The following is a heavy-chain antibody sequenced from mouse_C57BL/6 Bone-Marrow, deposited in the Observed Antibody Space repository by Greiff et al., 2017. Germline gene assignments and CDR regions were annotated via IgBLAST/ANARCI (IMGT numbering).Heavy chain of an antibody. J-gene: IGHJ2*01. V-gene: IGHV5-6*02. CDR1: GFTFSSYG. CDR3: AGRPGSRFDY. D-gene: IGHD1-1*01. CDR2: ISSGGSYT. Sequence: VKLVESGGDLVKPGGSLKLSCAASGFTFSSYGMSWVRQTPDKRLEWVATISSGGSYTYYPDSVKGRFTISRDNAKNTQDLQMSSLKSEDTAMDDCAGRPGSRFDYWGKGTTLTVAS.